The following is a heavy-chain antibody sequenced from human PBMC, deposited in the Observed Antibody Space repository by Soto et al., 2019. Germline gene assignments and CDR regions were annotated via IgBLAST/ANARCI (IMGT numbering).Heavy chain of an antibody. D-gene: IGHD6-13*01. V-gene: IGHV1-69*13. CDR3: ARARGRGSSSGTFDY. CDR2: IIPIFGTA. CDR1: GGTFSSYA. J-gene: IGHJ4*02. Sequence: GASVKVSCKASGGTFSSYAISWVRQAPGQGLEWMGGIIPIFGTANYAQKFQGRATITADESTSTAYMELSSLRSEDTAVYYCARARGRGSSSGTFDYWGQGTLVTVSS.